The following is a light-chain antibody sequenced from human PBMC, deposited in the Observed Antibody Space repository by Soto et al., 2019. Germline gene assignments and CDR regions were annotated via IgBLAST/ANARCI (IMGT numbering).Light chain of an antibody. V-gene: IGLV1-44*01. CDR2: SNN. Sequence: QSVLTQPPSASGTPGQRVTISCSGSSSNIGSNTVNWYQQLPGTAPKLLIYSNNQRPSGVPDRFSRSKSGTSASLAISGLQSEDEADYYCAPWDDSLNGVVFGGGTKLTVL. J-gene: IGLJ2*01. CDR3: APWDDSLNGVV. CDR1: SSNIGSNT.